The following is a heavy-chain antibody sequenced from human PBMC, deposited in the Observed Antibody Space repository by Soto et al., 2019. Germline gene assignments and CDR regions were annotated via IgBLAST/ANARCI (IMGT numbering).Heavy chain of an antibody. D-gene: IGHD3-3*01. CDR1: GYSFTSYW. Sequence: PGESLKLSCQGSGYSFTSYWIGWVRQMPGKGLEWMGIIYPGDSDTRYSPSFQGQVTISADKSISTAYLQWSSLKASDTAMYYCARGPRYYDFWSGYYTDYYYGMDVWGQGTTVTVSS. CDR3: ARGPRYYDFWSGYYTDYYYGMDV. V-gene: IGHV5-51*01. J-gene: IGHJ6*02. CDR2: IYPGDSDT.